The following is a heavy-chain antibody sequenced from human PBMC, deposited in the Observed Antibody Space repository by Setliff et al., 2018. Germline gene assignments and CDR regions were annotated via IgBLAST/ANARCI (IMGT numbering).Heavy chain of an antibody. J-gene: IGHJ1*01. V-gene: IGHV1-46*01. Sequence: ASVKVSCKASGYTFTNNYIHWVRQAPGQGLEWLGLINPSGGYTNYAQKFQDRITLTRDTTTNTLYMELGSLRSEDTAVYFCAGAHCICGYCYYGYFQYWGQGTLVTVSS. CDR3: AGAHCICGYCYYGYFQY. D-gene: IGHD2-21*02. CDR2: INPSGGYT. CDR1: GYTFTNNY.